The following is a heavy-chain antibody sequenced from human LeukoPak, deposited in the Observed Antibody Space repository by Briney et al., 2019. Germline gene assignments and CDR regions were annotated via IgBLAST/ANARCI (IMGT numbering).Heavy chain of an antibody. Sequence: GGSLRLSCAASGFTFSSYGMSWVRQAPGKGLEWVSAISGSGGSTYYADSVKGRFTISRDNAKNTLYLQMNTLRADDSALYFCTRAYGDYWGPGTLVSVSS. J-gene: IGHJ4*02. V-gene: IGHV3-23*01. D-gene: IGHD4-17*01. CDR1: GFTFSSYG. CDR2: ISGSGGST. CDR3: TRAYGDY.